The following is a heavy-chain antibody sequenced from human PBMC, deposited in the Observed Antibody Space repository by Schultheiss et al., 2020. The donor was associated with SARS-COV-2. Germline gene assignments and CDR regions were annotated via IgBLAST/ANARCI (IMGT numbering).Heavy chain of an antibody. CDR3: ARLNYDFWSGYYPYYYYYYMDV. D-gene: IGHD3-3*01. V-gene: IGHV4-39*01. CDR2: IYYSGST. CDR1: GGSISSSNW. J-gene: IGHJ6*03. Sequence: SQTLSLTCAVSGGSISSSNWWSWVRQPPGKGLEWIGSIYYSGSTYYNPSLKSRVTISVDTSKNQFSLKLSSVTAADTAVYYCARLNYDFWSGYYPYYYYYYMDVWGKGTTVTVSS.